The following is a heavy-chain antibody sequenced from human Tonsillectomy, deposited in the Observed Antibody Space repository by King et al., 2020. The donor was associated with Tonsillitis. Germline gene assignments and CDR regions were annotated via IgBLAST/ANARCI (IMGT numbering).Heavy chain of an antibody. CDR1: GFSLNNRGMC. V-gene: IGHV2-70*01. CDR3: ARTVASRGAFDI. CDR2: IDWDEDK. D-gene: IGHD3-10*01. Sequence: VTLKESGPALVKPTQTLTLTCAFSGFSLNNRGMCVSWFRQPPGKALEWLALIDWDEDKYYSTSLKTRLTISKDTSKNQVVLTMTNMDSVDTATYYCARTVASRGAFDIWGQGTMVTVSS. J-gene: IGHJ3*02.